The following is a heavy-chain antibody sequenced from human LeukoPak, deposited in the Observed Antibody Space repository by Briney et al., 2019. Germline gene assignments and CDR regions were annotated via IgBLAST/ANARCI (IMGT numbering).Heavy chain of an antibody. D-gene: IGHD3-10*01. V-gene: IGHV4-59*01. CDR3: ARESNYEWFGELFGGWFDP. J-gene: IGHJ5*02. Sequence: PSETLSLTCTVSGRSISSYYWSWIRQPPGMGLEWIGYSYYSGSTNYNPSLKSRVTISVDTSKNQFSLKLSSVTAADTAVYYCARESNYEWFGELFGGWFDPWGQGTLVTVSS. CDR2: SYYSGST. CDR1: GRSISSYY.